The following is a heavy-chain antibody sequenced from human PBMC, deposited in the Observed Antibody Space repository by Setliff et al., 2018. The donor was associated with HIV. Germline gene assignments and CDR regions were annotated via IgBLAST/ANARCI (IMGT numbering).Heavy chain of an antibody. V-gene: IGHV3-23*01. CDR1: GFTFNNYA. CDR3: AKLGGSGSYSNAFDY. D-gene: IGHD3-10*01. CDR2: ISDGGGGT. J-gene: IGHJ4*02. Sequence: GGSLRLSCAASGFTFNNYAMIWVRQAPGKGLEWVSAISDGGGGTDYADSVKGRFTISRDNSRNTLHLQMNSLRAEDTAVYFCAKLGGSGSYSNAFDYWGQGTLVTVSS.